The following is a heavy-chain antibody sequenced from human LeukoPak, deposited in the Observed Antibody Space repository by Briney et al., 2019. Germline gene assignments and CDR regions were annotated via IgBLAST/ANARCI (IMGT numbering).Heavy chain of an antibody. CDR2: INGDGSST. D-gene: IGHD3-3*01. V-gene: IGHV3-74*01. CDR3: ARGYTIFGVVIPSYYYYYMDV. CDR1: GFTFSSYW. Sequence: PGGSLRLSCAASGFTFSSYWMHWVRQAPGKGLVWVSRINGDGSSTSYADSVKGRFTISRDNAKNTLYLQMNSLRAEDTAVYYCARGYTIFGVVIPSYYYYYMDVWGKGTTVTVSS. J-gene: IGHJ6*03.